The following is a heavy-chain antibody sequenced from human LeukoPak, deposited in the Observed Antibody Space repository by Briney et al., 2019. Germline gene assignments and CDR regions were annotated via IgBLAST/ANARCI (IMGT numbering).Heavy chain of an antibody. Sequence: SETLSLTCTVSGGSISSGGYYWSWIRQPPGKGLEWIGYIYHSGSTYYNPSLKSRVTISVDRSKNQFSLKLSSVTAADTAVCYCATYHPTTRTAAGTLPFDYWGQGTLVTVSS. CDR1: GGSISSGGYY. V-gene: IGHV4-30-2*01. D-gene: IGHD6-13*01. J-gene: IGHJ4*02. CDR3: ATYHPTTRTAAGTLPFDY. CDR2: IYHSGST.